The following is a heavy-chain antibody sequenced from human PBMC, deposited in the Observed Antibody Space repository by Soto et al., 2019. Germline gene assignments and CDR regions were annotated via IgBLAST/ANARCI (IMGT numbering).Heavy chain of an antibody. CDR2: ISAYNGNT. Sequence: GASVKVSCKASGYTFTSYGISWVRQAPGQGLEWMGWISAYNGNTNYAQKLQGRVTMTTDTSTSTAYMELRSLRSDDTAVYYCARESGIAVAGGYYYYYGMDVWGQGTTVTVSS. CDR1: GYTFTSYG. J-gene: IGHJ6*02. CDR3: ARESGIAVAGGYYYYYGMDV. D-gene: IGHD6-19*01. V-gene: IGHV1-18*04.